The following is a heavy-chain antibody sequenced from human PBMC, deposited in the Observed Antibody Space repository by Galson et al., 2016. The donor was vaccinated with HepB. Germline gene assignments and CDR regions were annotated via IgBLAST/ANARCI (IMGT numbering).Heavy chain of an antibody. V-gene: IGHV1-69*13. J-gene: IGHJ4*02. D-gene: IGHD5-18*01. CDR1: GGTFNNYA. CDR3: AHAGGYTYGYRGGSYPDS. Sequence: SVKVSCKASGGTFNNYAISWVRQAPGQGLEWMGGTIPIFTTANYAEKFQGRVSITADETTSTSYLELGSLRSDDTAVYYCAHAGGYTYGYRGGSYPDSWGRGTLVSVSS. CDR2: TIPIFTTA.